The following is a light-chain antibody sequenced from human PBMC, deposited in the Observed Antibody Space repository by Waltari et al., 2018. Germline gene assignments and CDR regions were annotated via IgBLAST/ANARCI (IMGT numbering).Light chain of an antibody. J-gene: IGLJ2*01. CDR3: CSYAGSSTSV. V-gene: IGLV2-23*02. CDR1: SSDVGSYHF. Sequence: SALTQPASLSESLVRSITISCTGTSSDVGSYHFVSCYQQHPGKALKLLIYDVSKRPLGVSDRFSGSKSANTASLTISGLQAEDEADYYCCSYAGSSTSVFGGGTKLTVL. CDR2: DVS.